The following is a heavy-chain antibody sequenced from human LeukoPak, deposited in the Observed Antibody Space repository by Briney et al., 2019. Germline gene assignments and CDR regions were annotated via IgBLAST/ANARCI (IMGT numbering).Heavy chain of an antibody. D-gene: IGHD2-2*01. V-gene: IGHV1-69*13. CDR1: GGTFSSYA. CDR3: ARDGWDVVVPAAMSWFDP. J-gene: IGHJ5*02. Sequence: ASVKVSCKASGGTFSSYAISWVRQAPGQGLEWMGGIIPIFGTANYAQKFQGRVTITADESTSTANMELSSLRSEDTAVYYCARDGWDVVVPAAMSWFDPWGQGTLVTVSS. CDR2: IIPIFGTA.